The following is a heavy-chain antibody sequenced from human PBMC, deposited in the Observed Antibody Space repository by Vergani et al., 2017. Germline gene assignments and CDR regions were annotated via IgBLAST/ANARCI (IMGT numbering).Heavy chain of an antibody. D-gene: IGHD3-16*01. CDR1: GASVNSYY. J-gene: IGHJ3*02. Sequence: QVQLQQWGAGLLKPSETLSLTCTVSGASVNSYYWSWIRQPPGKGLEWMGYVSFRGDTLYDPSVKGRMTISLNTSSNQFSLYLTSVTAADTAVYYCARGDGALEIWGQGTMVTVSS. CDR2: VSFRGDT. V-gene: IGHV4-59*02. CDR3: ARGDGALEI.